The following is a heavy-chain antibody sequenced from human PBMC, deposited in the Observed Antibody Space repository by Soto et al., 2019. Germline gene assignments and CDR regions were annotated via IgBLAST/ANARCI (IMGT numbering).Heavy chain of an antibody. V-gene: IGHV4-34*01. D-gene: IGHD4-17*01. CDR3: ARNGSDYGGKYFQH. CDR1: GASVSSYY. Sequence: QVQLQQGGAGLLKPSETLSLNCSVYGASVSSYYWSWIRQPPGKGLEWIGQINYSGNINYNPSLKGRATISVDTSKIHFSLKVSSVTAADTAVYYCARNGSDYGGKYFQHWGQGTLVTVSS. J-gene: IGHJ1*01. CDR2: INYSGNI.